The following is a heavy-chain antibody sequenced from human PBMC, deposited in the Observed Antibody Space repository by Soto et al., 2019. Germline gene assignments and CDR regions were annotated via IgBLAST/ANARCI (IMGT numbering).Heavy chain of an antibody. V-gene: IGHV1-18*01. CDR3: ARDTYYYGSGGNYGMDV. CDR2: ISAYNGNT. J-gene: IGHJ6*02. Sequence: QVQLVQSGAEVKKPGASVKVSCKASGYTFTSYGISWVRQAPGQGLEWMGWISAYNGNTNYAQKLQGRVTMTTDTSTSTAYMELRGLKSDDTSGYYCARDTYYYGSGGNYGMDVWGQGTTVTVSS. D-gene: IGHD3-10*01. CDR1: GYTFTSYG.